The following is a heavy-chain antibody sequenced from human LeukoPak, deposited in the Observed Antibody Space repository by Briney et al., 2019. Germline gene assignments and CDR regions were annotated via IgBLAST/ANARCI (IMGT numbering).Heavy chain of an antibody. J-gene: IGHJ5*02. Sequence: GGSLRLSCAASGFTFSSYAMSWVRQAPGKGLEWVTFIRYDGDKRHYVDSVKGRFTVSRDNSRNTLYLQMNSLRVEDTAVYFCASTVLGRADWLDPWGQGTLVTVSS. CDR2: IRYDGDKR. CDR1: GFTFSSYA. V-gene: IGHV3-30*02. D-gene: IGHD7-27*01. CDR3: ASTVLGRADWLDP.